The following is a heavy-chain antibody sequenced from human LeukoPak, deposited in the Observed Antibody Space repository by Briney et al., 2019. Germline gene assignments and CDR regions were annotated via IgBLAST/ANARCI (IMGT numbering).Heavy chain of an antibody. J-gene: IGHJ4*02. Sequence: PSETLSLTCTVSSGSISSEDYHWSWIRQPAGKGLEWIGHVYATGTTNYNPSLQSRVTISVDTSKNQFSLKLSSVTAADTAVYYCARGSGYYDSSGYYYDYWGQGTLVTVSS. V-gene: IGHV4-61*09. CDR3: ARGSGYYDSSGYYYDY. D-gene: IGHD3-22*01. CDR2: VYATGTT. CDR1: SGSISSEDYH.